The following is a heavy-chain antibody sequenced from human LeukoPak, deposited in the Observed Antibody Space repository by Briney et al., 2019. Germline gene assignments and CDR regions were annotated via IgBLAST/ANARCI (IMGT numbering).Heavy chain of an antibody. CDR1: GYTLTELS. D-gene: IGHD1-14*01. Sequence: ASVKVSCKVSGYTLTELSMHWVRQAPGKGREWMGGFDPEDGETIYAQKFQGRVTMTEDTSTDTAYMELSSLRSEDTAVYYCATDQDHLRGAFDIWGQGTMVTVSS. V-gene: IGHV1-24*01. CDR2: FDPEDGET. J-gene: IGHJ3*02. CDR3: ATDQDHLRGAFDI.